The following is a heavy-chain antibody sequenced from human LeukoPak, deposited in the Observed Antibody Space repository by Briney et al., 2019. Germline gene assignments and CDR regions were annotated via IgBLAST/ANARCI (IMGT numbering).Heavy chain of an antibody. Sequence: KPSETLSLTCTVSGGSISSYYWSWIRQPPGKGLEWIGYIYYSGSTNYNPSLKSRVTISVDTSKNQFSLKLSSVTAADTAVYYCASSNSSSWYSPYYYYYMDVWGKGTTVTISS. D-gene: IGHD6-13*01. V-gene: IGHV4-59*01. J-gene: IGHJ6*03. CDR3: ASSNSSSWYSPYYYYYMDV. CDR1: GGSISSYY. CDR2: IYYSGST.